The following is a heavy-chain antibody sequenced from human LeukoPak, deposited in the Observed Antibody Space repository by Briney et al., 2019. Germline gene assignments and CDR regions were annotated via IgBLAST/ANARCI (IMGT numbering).Heavy chain of an antibody. CDR1: GFTFDDYA. J-gene: IGHJ4*02. D-gene: IGHD1-26*01. Sequence: GGSLRLSCAASGFTFDDYAMHWVRQAPGKGLEWVSGISWNSGSIGYVDSVKGRFTISRDNAKNSLYLQMNSLRAEDTALYYCAKGIVGAIDYWGQGTLVTVSS. CDR2: ISWNSGSI. V-gene: IGHV3-9*01. CDR3: AKGIVGAIDY.